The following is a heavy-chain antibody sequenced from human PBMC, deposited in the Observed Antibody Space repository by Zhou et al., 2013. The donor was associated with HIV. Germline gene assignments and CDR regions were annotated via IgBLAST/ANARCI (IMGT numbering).Heavy chain of an antibody. CDR3: ARLHIRTNEWEMLRDAFDI. Sequence: QVQLQQWGAGLLKPSETLSLTCAVYGGSFSGYYWSWIRQPPGKGLEWIGEINHSGSTNYNPSLKSRVTISVDTSKNQFSLKLSSVTAADTAVYHCARLHIRTNEWEMLRDAFDIWGQGTMVTVSS. J-gene: IGHJ3*02. D-gene: IGHD1-26*01. CDR1: GGSFSGYY. CDR2: INHSGST. V-gene: IGHV4-34*01.